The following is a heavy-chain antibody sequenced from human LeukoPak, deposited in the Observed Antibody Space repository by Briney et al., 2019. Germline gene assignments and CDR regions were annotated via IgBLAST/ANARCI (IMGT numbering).Heavy chain of an antibody. V-gene: IGHV1-2*02. J-gene: IGHJ3*02. CDR3: ARATPIMITFGGVIVIKGDDAFDI. CDR2: INPNSGGT. D-gene: IGHD3-16*02. CDR1: GCTFTGYY. Sequence: ASVKVSCKASGCTFTGYYMHWVRQAPGQGLEWMGWINPNSGGTNYAQKFQGRVTMTRDTSISTAYMELSRLRSDDTAVYYCARATPIMITFGGVIVIKGDDAFDIWGQGTMVTVSS.